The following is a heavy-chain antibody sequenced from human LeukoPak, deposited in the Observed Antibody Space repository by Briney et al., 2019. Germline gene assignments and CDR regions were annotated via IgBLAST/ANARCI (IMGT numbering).Heavy chain of an antibody. CDR3: AKVAYYYDSSGPLDY. D-gene: IGHD3-22*01. J-gene: IGHJ4*01. CDR1: GFTFSSYG. CDR2: ISYDGSNK. Sequence: GRSLRLSCAASGFTFSSYGMHWVRQAPGKGLEWVAVISYDGSNKYYADSVKGRFTISRDNSKNTLYLQMNSLRAEDTAVYYCAKVAYYYDSSGPLDYWGQEPWSPSPQ. V-gene: IGHV3-30*18.